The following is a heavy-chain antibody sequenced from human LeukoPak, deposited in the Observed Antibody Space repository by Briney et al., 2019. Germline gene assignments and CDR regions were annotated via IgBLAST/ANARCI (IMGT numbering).Heavy chain of an antibody. CDR3: AREMVAATPDY. Sequence: SETLSLTCPVSGGSISSYYWSWIRQPAGKGLEWIGRIYTSGSTNYNPSLKSRVTISLDTSKNQFSLKLSSVTAADTAVYYCAREMVAATPDYWGQGTLVTVSS. J-gene: IGHJ4*02. CDR1: GGSISSYY. CDR2: IYTSGST. D-gene: IGHD2-15*01. V-gene: IGHV4-4*07.